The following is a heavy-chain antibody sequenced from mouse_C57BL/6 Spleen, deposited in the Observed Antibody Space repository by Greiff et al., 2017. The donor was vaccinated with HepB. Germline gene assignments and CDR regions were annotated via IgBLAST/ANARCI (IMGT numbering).Heavy chain of an antibody. D-gene: IGHD1-1*01. V-gene: IGHV5-6*01. Sequence: EVHLVESGGDLVKPGGSLKLSCAASGFTFSSYGMSWVRQTPDKRLEWVATISSGGSYTYYPDSVKGRFTISRDNAKNTLYLQLSSLKSEDTAMYYCARLYGSSGGYYAMDYWGQGTSVTVSS. J-gene: IGHJ4*01. CDR2: ISSGGSYT. CDR3: ARLYGSSGGYYAMDY. CDR1: GFTFSSYG.